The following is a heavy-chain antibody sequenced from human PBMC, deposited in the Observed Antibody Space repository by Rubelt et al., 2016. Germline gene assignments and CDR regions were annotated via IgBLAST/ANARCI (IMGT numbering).Heavy chain of an antibody. V-gene: IGHV4-39*07. D-gene: IGHD6-19*01. CDR2: INHSGST. CDR1: GGSISSSTYY. J-gene: IGHJ4*02. CDR3: ARAQWLGTFDY. Sequence: QLQLQESGPGLVKPSETLSLTCTVSGGSISSSTYYWGWIRQPPGKGPEWIGQINHSGSTNYNPSLKGRVTISVDKSKNQFSLKMSSVTAADTAVYYCARAQWLGTFDYWGQGTLVTVSS.